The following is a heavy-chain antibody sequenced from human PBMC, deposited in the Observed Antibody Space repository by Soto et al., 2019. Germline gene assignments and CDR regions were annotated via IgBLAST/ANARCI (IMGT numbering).Heavy chain of an antibody. V-gene: IGHV4-59*01. J-gene: IGHJ6*02. CDR2: IYYSGST. CDR1: GGSTSSYY. Sequence: SETLSLTCTVSGGSTSSYYWSWIRQPPGKGLEWIGYIYYSGSTNYNPSLKSRVTISVDTSKNQFSLKLSSVTAADTAVYYCARGGTSYYYYYGMDVWGQGTTVTVSS. D-gene: IGHD2-2*01. CDR3: ARGGTSYYYYYGMDV.